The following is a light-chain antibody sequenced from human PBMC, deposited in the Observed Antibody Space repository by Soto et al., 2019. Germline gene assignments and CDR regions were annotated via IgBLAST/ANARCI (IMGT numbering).Light chain of an antibody. CDR1: SSDVGGYNY. CDR3: SSYTSSSTYVV. J-gene: IGLJ2*01. V-gene: IGLV2-14*03. CDR2: DVS. Sequence: QSVLTQPASESGSPGQSITISCTGTSSDVGGYNYVSWYQHHPGKAPKLMIYDVSNRPSGVSNRFSGSKSGNTASLTISGLQAEDEADYYCSSYTSSSTYVVFGGGTKLTVL.